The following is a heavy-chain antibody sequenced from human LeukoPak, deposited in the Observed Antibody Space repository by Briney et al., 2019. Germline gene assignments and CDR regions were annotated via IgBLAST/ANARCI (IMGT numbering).Heavy chain of an antibody. CDR3: ARDGIAVAGTLVY. D-gene: IGHD6-13*01. CDR1: GYSFTSYG. V-gene: IGHV1-18*01. CDR2: ISAYNGNT. J-gene: IGHJ4*02. Sequence: SVKVSCKTSGYSFTSYGISWVRQAPGQGLEWMGWISAYNGNTNYAQKFQGRVTMTTDTSTSTASMELRSLGSDDTAVYYCARDGIAVAGTLVYWGQGTLVTVSS.